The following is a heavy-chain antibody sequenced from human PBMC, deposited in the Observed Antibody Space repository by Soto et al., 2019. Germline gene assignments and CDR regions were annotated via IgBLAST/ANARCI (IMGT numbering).Heavy chain of an antibody. CDR2: IYYSGST. Sequence: QVQLQESGPGLVKPSQTLSLTCTVSGGSISSGGYYWSWIRQHPGKGLEWIGYIYYSGSTYYNPSLKSRVTISVDTSKNQPSLKPSSVPAADTAVYSCARGGPYSSGWYVNYYYYMDVWGKGTTVTVSS. D-gene: IGHD6-19*01. CDR3: ARGGPYSSGWYVNYYYYMDV. J-gene: IGHJ6*03. V-gene: IGHV4-31*03. CDR1: GGSISSGGYY.